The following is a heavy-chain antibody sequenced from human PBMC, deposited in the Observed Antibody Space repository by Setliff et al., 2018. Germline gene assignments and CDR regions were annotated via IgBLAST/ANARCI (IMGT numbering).Heavy chain of an antibody. J-gene: IGHJ4*02. CDR3: ARELGLRAPFDF. CDR1: GDSISDYH. D-gene: IGHD4-17*01. V-gene: IGHV4-59*01. CDR2: IYSSGRT. Sequence: SETLSLTCRVSGDSISDYHWSWIRQPPGQGLEWIGYIYSSGRTNYNPSLKSRVSLSLDTSKNQFSLDLSSVTPADTAVYYCARELGLRAPFDFWGQGILVTVSS.